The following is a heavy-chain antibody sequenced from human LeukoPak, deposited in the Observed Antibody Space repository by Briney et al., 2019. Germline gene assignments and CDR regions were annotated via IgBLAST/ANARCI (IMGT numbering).Heavy chain of an antibody. V-gene: IGHV4-61*02. J-gene: IGHJ4*02. CDR3: ARGGYYYGSGSCYTFDY. CDR2: IYTSGST. Sequence: SETLSLTCTVSGGSISSGSYYWSWIRQPAGKGLEWIGRIYTSGSTNYNPSLKSRVTISVDASKNQFSLKLSSVTAADTAVYYCARGGYYYGSGSCYTFDYWGQGTLVTVSS. D-gene: IGHD3-10*01. CDR1: GGSISSGSYY.